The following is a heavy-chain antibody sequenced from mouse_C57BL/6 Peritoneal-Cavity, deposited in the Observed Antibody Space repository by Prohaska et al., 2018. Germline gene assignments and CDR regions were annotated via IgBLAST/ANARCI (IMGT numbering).Heavy chain of an antibody. CDR2: IYPSVCYT. V-gene: IGHV1-50*01. CDR1: GYTFTSYW. CDR3: ARPPITTVVATDFWYFDV. D-gene: IGHD1-1*01. Sequence: QVQLQQPGAELVKPGASVKLSCKASGYTFTSYWMQWVKQRPGKGREWVGEIYPSVCYTNYNQKFKGKATLTVDTSSSTAYMQLSSLTSEDSAVYYCARPPITTVVATDFWYFDVWGTGTTVTVSS. J-gene: IGHJ1*03.